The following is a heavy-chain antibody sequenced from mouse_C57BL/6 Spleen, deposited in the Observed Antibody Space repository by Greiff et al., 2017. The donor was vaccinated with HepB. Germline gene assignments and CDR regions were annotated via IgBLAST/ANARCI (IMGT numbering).Heavy chain of an antibody. J-gene: IGHJ1*03. D-gene: IGHD1-1*01. CDR3: ARWPVLYYGSSPSRYFDV. Sequence: QVQLQQSGPELVKPGASVKISCKASGYAFSSSWMNRVKQRPGKGLEWIGRIYPGDGDTNYNGKFKGKATLTADKSSSTAYMQLSSLTSEDSAVYFCARWPVLYYGSSPSRYFDVWGTGTTVTVSS. V-gene: IGHV1-82*01. CDR1: GYAFSSSW. CDR2: IYPGDGDT.